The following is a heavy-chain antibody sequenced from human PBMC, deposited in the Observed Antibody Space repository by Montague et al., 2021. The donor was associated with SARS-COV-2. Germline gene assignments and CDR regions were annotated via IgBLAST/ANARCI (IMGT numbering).Heavy chain of an antibody. D-gene: IGHD3-10*01. J-gene: IGHJ4*02. Sequence: FLRLSCAASGFSFRSYAMNWVRQAPGKGLEWVSGISYTSGSTYYADSVKGRFTISRDNSKNTVYLQMNSLRAEDTAVYYCAKGVDASGSYRSTLGYWGQGTLVTVSS. CDR3: AKGVDASGSYRSTLGY. CDR2: ISYTSGST. CDR1: GFSFRSYA. V-gene: IGHV3-23*01.